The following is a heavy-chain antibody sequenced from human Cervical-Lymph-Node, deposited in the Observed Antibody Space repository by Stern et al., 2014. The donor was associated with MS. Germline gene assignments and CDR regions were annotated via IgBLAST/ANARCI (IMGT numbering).Heavy chain of an antibody. Sequence: EVQLVESGGGLVQPGGSLRLSCAASGFSFSDFYMAWVRQAPGKGLEWVGRSRNKAKSYTTDYAASVKGRFTISRDDSKNSLYLQMNSLKTEDTAVYYCSRDSSGDYWVPGTLVTVSS. CDR1: GFSFSDFY. V-gene: IGHV3-72*01. J-gene: IGHJ4*02. CDR3: SRDSSGDY. CDR2: SRNKAKSYTT.